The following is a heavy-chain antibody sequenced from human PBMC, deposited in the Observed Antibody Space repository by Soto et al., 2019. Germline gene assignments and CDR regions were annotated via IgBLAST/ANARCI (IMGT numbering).Heavy chain of an antibody. CDR3: ARYRGPMVRGVISNWFDP. J-gene: IGHJ5*02. CDR2: IYYSGST. Sequence: QLQLQESGPGLVKPSETLSLTCTVSGGSISSSSYYWGWIRQPPGKGLEWIGSIYYSGSTYYNPSLKSRVTISVDTSKNQFSLKLSSVTAADTAVYYCARYRGPMVRGVISNWFDPWGQGTLVTVSS. V-gene: IGHV4-39*01. CDR1: GGSISSSSYY. D-gene: IGHD3-10*01.